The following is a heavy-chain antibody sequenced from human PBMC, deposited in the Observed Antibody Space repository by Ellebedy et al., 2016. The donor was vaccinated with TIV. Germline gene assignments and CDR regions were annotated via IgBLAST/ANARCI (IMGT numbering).Heavy chain of an antibody. CDR3: ARDQVDTAMIGMDV. CDR2: IWYGGSNK. J-gene: IGHJ6*02. V-gene: IGHV3-33*01. D-gene: IGHD5-18*01. CDR1: GFTFSSYG. Sequence: GESLKISXAASGFTFSSYGMHWVRQAPGKGLEWVAVIWYGGSNKYYADSVKGRFTISRDNSKNTLYLQMNSLRAEDTAVYYCARDQVDTAMIGMDVWGQGTTVTVSS.